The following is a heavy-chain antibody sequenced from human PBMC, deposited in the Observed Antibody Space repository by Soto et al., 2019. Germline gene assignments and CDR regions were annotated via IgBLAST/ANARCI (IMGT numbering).Heavy chain of an antibody. V-gene: IGHV3-33*01. CDR1: GFTLSFYG. J-gene: IGHJ3*02. Sequence: PGGSLRLSCEGSGFTLSFYGMHWVRQAPGRGLEWVAVIWADGETKYYADSVKGRFTVSRDSSKSTLYLQMNSLRLEDTAVYYCVREVEVAGVPPGGAFQIWGQGTMVTVSS. CDR2: IWADGETK. D-gene: IGHD6-19*01. CDR3: VREVEVAGVPPGGAFQI.